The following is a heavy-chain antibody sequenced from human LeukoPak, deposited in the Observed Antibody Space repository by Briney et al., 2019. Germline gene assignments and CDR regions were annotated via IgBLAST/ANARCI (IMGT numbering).Heavy chain of an antibody. CDR3: AKIGSGSLNWFDP. CDR2: IYYSGST. V-gene: IGHV4-59*01. CDR1: GGSISPYY. Sequence: KPSETLSLTCTVSGGSISPYYWSWIRQPPGKGLEWIGYIYYSGSTNYNPSLKSRVTISVDTSKNQFSLKLNSVTAADTAVYYCAKIGSGSLNWFDPWGQGILVTVSS. D-gene: IGHD1-26*01. J-gene: IGHJ5*02.